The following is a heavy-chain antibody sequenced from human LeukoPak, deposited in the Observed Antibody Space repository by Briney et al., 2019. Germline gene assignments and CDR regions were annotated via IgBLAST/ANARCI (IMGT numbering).Heavy chain of an antibody. V-gene: IGHV3-21*01. J-gene: IGHJ4*02. CDR3: ARGDGYFTY. CDR2: ISSGSGHI. Sequence: GGSLRLSCAASGFTFTTYTMNWARQAPGKGLEWVSSISSGSGHIYYADSMKGRFTISRDNAKSSLYLQMNSLRVEDTAVYYCARGDGYFTYWGQGTLVTVSS. CDR1: GFTFTTYT.